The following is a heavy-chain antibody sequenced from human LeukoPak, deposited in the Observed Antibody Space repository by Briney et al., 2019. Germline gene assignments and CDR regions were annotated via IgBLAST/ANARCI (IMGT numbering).Heavy chain of an antibody. J-gene: IGHJ4*02. Sequence: PGGSLRLSCAASGFTFSNYAMHWVRQAPGKGLEYVSGISTNGCSTYYADSVKGRFTISRDNSKNTMFLQMGSLRAEDMSVYFCPRVSAHWYGDTYYFDYWGQGTLVTVSS. V-gene: IGHV3-64*02. D-gene: IGHD4-17*01. CDR3: PRVSAHWYGDTYYFDY. CDR1: GFTFSNYA. CDR2: ISTNGCST.